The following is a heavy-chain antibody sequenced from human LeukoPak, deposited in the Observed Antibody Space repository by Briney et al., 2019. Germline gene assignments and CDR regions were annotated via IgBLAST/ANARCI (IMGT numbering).Heavy chain of an antibody. CDR3: ARGGATMVRGVHGY. CDR2: INHSGST. D-gene: IGHD3-10*01. J-gene: IGHJ4*02. Sequence: PSETLSPTCAVYGGSFSGYYWNWIRQPPGKGLEWIGEINHSGSTNYNPSLKSRVTISVDTSKNQFSLKLSSVTAADTAVYYCARGGATMVRGVHGYWGQGTLVTVSS. CDR1: GGSFSGYY. V-gene: IGHV4-34*01.